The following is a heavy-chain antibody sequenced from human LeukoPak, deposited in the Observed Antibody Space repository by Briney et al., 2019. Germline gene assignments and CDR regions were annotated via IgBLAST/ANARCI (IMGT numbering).Heavy chain of an antibody. CDR2: IFTRGTT. CDR1: GGSISSGSYY. J-gene: IGHJ6*03. D-gene: IGHD6-19*01. V-gene: IGHV4-61*09. Sequence: SETLSLTCTVSGGSISSGSYYWNWIRQPAGKGLEWLGHIFTRGTTNYNASLASRLTISLDTAKNQFSLKLSSVTAADTTVYYCARQGGIAVAGNYYYYYMDVWGKGTTVTISS. CDR3: ARQGGIAVAGNYYYYYMDV.